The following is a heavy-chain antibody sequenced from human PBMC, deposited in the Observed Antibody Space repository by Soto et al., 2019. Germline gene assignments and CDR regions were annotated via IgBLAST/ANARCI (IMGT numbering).Heavy chain of an antibody. CDR2: INAGNGNT. J-gene: IGHJ1*01. Sequence: QVQLVQSGAEVKKPGASVKVSCKASGYTFTSYAMHWVRQAPGQRLEWMGWINAGNGNTKYSQKFQGRVTITRDTSASTAYMELSSLRSEDTAVYYCARAIMITFGVVIGSEYFQHWGQGTLVTVSS. CDR3: ARAIMITFGVVIGSEYFQH. D-gene: IGHD3-16*02. CDR1: GYTFTSYA. V-gene: IGHV1-3*01.